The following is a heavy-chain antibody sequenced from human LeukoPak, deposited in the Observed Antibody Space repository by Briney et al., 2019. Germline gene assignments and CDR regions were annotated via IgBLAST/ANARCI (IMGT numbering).Heavy chain of an antibody. CDR3: ARTYCSSTSCRNGYYYMDV. CDR2: IYTSGST. V-gene: IGHV4-4*07. D-gene: IGHD2-2*01. CDR1: GGSISSYY. J-gene: IGHJ6*03. Sequence: SETLSLTCTVSGGSISSYYLSWIRQPAGKGLEWIWRIYTSGSTNYNPSLRSRGIMSVDTSKNQSSLKLSSVTAADTAVYYCARTYCSSTSCRNGYYYMDVWGKGTTVTVSS.